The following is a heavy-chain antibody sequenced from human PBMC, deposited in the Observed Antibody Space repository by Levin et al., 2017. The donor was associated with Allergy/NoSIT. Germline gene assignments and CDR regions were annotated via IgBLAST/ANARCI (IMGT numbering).Heavy chain of an antibody. V-gene: IGHV4-34*01. Sequence: NASETLSLTCAVYGGSFSGYYWSWIRQPPGKGLEWIGEINHSGSTNYNPSLKSRVTISVDTSKNQFSLKLSSVTAADTAVYYCARGGGYDSHNRWFDPWGQGTLVTVSS. CDR2: INHSGST. D-gene: IGHD5-12*01. CDR1: GGSFSGYY. CDR3: ARGGGYDSHNRWFDP. J-gene: IGHJ5*02.